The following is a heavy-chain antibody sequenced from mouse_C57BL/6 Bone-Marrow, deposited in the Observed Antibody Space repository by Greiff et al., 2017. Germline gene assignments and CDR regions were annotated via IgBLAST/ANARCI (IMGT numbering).Heavy chain of an antibody. V-gene: IGHV1-9*01. D-gene: IGHD1-1*01. CDR2: ILPGSGST. CDR3: ARGDYDSSYVWYYVDY. CDR1: GYTFPGYW. Sequence: VKLQESGAELMKPGASVKLSCKATGYTFPGYWIEWVKQRPGHGLEWIGEILPGSGSTNYNEKFKGKATFTADTSSNPAYMQLRSLTTEDSAIYYCARGDYDSSYVWYYVDYWGQGTTLTVSS. J-gene: IGHJ2*01.